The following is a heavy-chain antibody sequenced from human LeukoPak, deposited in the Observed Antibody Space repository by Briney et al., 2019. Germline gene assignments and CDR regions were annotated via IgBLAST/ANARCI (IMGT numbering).Heavy chain of an antibody. Sequence: GGSLRLSCAASGFTFRSYAIYWARQAPGKGLEWVSGISGSGGDTYLADSVKGRFSISRDNSKNTVFLKMDSLRAEDTAVYYCAKTTAGYSSGRYPGWPVDYWGQGTLVTVSS. CDR3: AKTTAGYSSGRYPGWPVDY. CDR2: ISGSGGDT. J-gene: IGHJ4*02. D-gene: IGHD6-19*01. CDR1: GFTFRSYA. V-gene: IGHV3-23*01.